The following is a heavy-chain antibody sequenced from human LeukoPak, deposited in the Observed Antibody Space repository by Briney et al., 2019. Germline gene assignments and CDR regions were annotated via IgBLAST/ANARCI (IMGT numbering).Heavy chain of an antibody. CDR2: IGGTIRDI. V-gene: IGHV3-21*04. Sequence: GGSLRLSCAASGFTFSSYSMNWVRQAPGKGLEWVSTIGGTIRDIHYADSVKGRFTISRDNSKNMLYLQMNSLRAADTAVYYCATDPQHDGDFWGQGTLVTVSS. CDR3: ATDPQHDGDF. J-gene: IGHJ4*02. CDR1: GFTFSSYS. D-gene: IGHD1-1*01.